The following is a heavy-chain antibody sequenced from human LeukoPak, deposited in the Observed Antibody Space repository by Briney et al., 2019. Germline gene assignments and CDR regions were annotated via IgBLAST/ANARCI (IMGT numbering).Heavy chain of an antibody. V-gene: IGHV3-30-3*01. Sequence: PGRSLRLSCAASGFTFSSSAMHWVRQAPGKGLEWVAVISYDGSNKYYADSVKGRFTISRDNSKNTLYLQMNSLRAEDTAVYYCARPMGYYFLLNAFDIWGQGTMVTVSS. CDR1: GFTFSSSA. D-gene: IGHD3-10*01. CDR3: ARPMGYYFLLNAFDI. CDR2: ISYDGSNK. J-gene: IGHJ3*02.